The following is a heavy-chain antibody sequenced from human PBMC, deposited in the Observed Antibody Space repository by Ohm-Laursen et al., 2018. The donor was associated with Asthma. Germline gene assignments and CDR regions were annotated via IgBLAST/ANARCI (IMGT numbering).Heavy chain of an antibody. CDR2: IYSGGST. CDR3: ARERCSGGSCYPDAFDI. J-gene: IGHJ3*02. Sequence: SLRLSCAASGFTFSSYAMSWVRQAPGKGLEWVSVIYSGGSTYYADSVKGRFTISRDNSKNTLYLQMNSLRAEDTAVYYCARERCSGGSCYPDAFDIWGQGTMVTVSS. V-gene: IGHV3-53*01. D-gene: IGHD2-15*01. CDR1: GFTFSSYA.